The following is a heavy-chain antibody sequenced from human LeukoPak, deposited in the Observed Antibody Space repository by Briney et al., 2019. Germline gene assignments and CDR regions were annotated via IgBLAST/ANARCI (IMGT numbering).Heavy chain of an antibody. CDR3: ARADTLYSSSSFLNSFDP. CDR1: GGSFSGYY. D-gene: IGHD6-6*01. V-gene: IGHV4-34*01. Sequence: SETLSLTCAVYGGSFSGYYWSWIRQPPGKGLEWIGEINHSGSTNYNPSLKSRVTISVDTSKNQFSLKLSSVTAADTAVYYCARADTLYSSSSFLNSFDPWGQGTLVTVSS. CDR2: INHSGST. J-gene: IGHJ5*02.